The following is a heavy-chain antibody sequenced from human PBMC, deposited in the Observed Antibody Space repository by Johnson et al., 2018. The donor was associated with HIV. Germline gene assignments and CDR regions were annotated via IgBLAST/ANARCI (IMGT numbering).Heavy chain of an antibody. CDR2: ISYDGSNK. Sequence: QVQLVESGGGVVQPGRSPRLSCAASGFTFSSYGMHWVRQAPGKGLEWLAVISYDGSNKYYADSVKGRFTISRANSKNTLYLQINSLRAEDTAVYYCTSPLEAAAGPMDAFDIWGQGTMVTVSS. V-gene: IGHV3-30*03. J-gene: IGHJ3*02. D-gene: IGHD6-13*01. CDR1: GFTFSSYG. CDR3: TSPLEAAAGPMDAFDI.